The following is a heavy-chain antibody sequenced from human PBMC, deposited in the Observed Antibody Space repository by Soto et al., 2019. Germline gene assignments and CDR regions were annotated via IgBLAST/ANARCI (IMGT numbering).Heavy chain of an antibody. J-gene: IGHJ4*02. CDR1: GSRFSNYV. V-gene: IGHV1-69*06. CDR2: IIPIFNTT. Sequence: QAQLVQSGAEVKTPGSSLKVSCTVSGSRFSNYVISWVRQAPGHGLEWLGRIIPIFNTTQYAQTFQGRVTITADKATKTAFLELSSLRSDDTAVYYCAREGRGKKAGYNGLVSLGYWGQGTLVTVSS. D-gene: IGHD2-2*02. CDR3: AREGRGKKAGYNGLVSLGY.